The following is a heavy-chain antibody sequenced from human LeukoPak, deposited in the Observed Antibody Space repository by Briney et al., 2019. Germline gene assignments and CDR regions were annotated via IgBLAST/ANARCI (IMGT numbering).Heavy chain of an antibody. CDR1: GGSISSYY. CDR3: ARETNYDFWSGYRNWFDP. Sequence: SETLSLTCTVSGGSISSYYWSWIRQPAGKGLEWIGRIYTSGSTNYNPSLKSRVTMSVDTSKNQFSLRLSSVTAADTAVYYCARETNYDFWSGYRNWFDPWGQGTLVTVSS. CDR2: IYTSGST. V-gene: IGHV4-4*07. D-gene: IGHD3-3*01. J-gene: IGHJ5*02.